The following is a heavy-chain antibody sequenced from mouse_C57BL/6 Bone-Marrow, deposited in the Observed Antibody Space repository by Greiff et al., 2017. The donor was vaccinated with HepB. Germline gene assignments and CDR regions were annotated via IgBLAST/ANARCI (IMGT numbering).Heavy chain of an antibody. V-gene: IGHV5-4*01. CDR1: GFTFSSYA. J-gene: IGHJ3*01. D-gene: IGHD1-1*01. CDR2: ISDGGSYT. CDR3: ARDHCGSAWFAY. Sequence: EVKLVESGGGLVKPGGSLKLSCAASGFTFSSYAMSWVRQTPEKRLEWVATISDGGSYTYYPDNVKGRFTISRDNAKNNLYLQMSHLKSEDTAMYYCARDHCGSAWFAYWGQGTLVTVSA.